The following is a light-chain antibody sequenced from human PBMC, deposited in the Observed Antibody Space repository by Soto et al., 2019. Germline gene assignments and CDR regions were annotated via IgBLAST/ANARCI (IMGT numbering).Light chain of an antibody. J-gene: IGKJ5*01. V-gene: IGKV1-13*02. CDR3: QQFNGT. CDR2: DAS. Sequence: AIRLTQSPSSLSASVGDRVTITCRASQGISSALAWYQQKPGKAPKLLIYDASSLESGVPSRFSGSGSGTDFTLTISSLQPEDFATYYCQQFNGTFGQGTRLEIK. CDR1: QGISSA.